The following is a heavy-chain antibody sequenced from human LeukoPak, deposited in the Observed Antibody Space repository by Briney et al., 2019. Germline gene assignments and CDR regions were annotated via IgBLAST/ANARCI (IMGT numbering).Heavy chain of an antibody. Sequence: PGGSLRLSCAASGFIFSSSAMNWVRQAPGKGLEWVSSINNDGSYIYYAGSVKGRFTISRDNSKNTLYLQMNSLRAEDTAVYYCAKGGPHYGSGSYYAFDYWGQGTLVTVSS. V-gene: IGHV3-21*01. J-gene: IGHJ4*02. CDR2: INNDGSYI. CDR1: GFIFSSSA. D-gene: IGHD3-10*01. CDR3: AKGGPHYGSGSYYAFDY.